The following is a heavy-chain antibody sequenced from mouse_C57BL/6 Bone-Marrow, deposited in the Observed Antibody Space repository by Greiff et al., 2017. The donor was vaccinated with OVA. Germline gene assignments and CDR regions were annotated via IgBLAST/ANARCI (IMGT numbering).Heavy chain of an antibody. V-gene: IGHV2-9-1*01. CDR2: IWTGGGP. Sequence: QVQLQQSGPGLVAPSQSLSITCTVSGFSLTSYAISWVRQPPGKGLEWLGVIWTGGGPNYNSAPKSRLSISKDNSKSQVFLKMNSLQTDDTARYYCARKGYYGYYFDYWGQGTTLTVSS. CDR1: GFSLTSYA. J-gene: IGHJ2*01. D-gene: IGHD2-2*01. CDR3: ARKGYYGYYFDY.